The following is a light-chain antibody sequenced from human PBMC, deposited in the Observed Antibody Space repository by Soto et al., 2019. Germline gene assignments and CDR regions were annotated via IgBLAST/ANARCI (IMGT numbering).Light chain of an antibody. Sequence: DIQMTQSPSSLSASVGDRVTITCRASQSISSYLSWYQQKPGKAPKLLIYAASSLQSGVPSRFSGSGSGTDFTLSISILQPEDFATYYCQQSYSTLTFGPGTKVDIK. CDR1: QSISSY. V-gene: IGKV1-39*01. CDR2: AAS. CDR3: QQSYSTLT. J-gene: IGKJ3*01.